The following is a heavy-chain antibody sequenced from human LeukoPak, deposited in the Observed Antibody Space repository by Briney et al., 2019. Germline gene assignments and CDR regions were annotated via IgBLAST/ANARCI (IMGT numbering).Heavy chain of an antibody. D-gene: IGHD1-26*01. Sequence: GGSLTLSCAVSGLTFSRSWMSWVRQALGKGLEWVANIKHDGCEKYYVDSVKGRFTISRDNAKNSLYLQMNSLRAEDTALYYCAKDGGSGSYRRHFDYWGQGTLVTVSS. J-gene: IGHJ4*02. CDR3: AKDGGSGSYRRHFDY. CDR2: IKHDGCEK. V-gene: IGHV3-7*03. CDR1: GLTFSRSW.